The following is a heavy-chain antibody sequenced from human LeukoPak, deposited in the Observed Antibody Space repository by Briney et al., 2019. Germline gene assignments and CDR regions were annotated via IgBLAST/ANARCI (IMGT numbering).Heavy chain of an antibody. CDR2: IKRKTDGGTI. Sequence: GGSLRLSCVASAFTFSIYGMHWVRQVPGKGLEWVGRIKRKTDGGTIDYGAAVKGRFTISRDDSKNTLYLQMDSLKSEDTAVYYCTTYDYGDYYFFYGMDVWGQGTTVTVSS. V-gene: IGHV3-15*01. D-gene: IGHD4-17*01. CDR1: AFTFSIYG. CDR3: TTYDYGDYYFFYGMDV. J-gene: IGHJ6*02.